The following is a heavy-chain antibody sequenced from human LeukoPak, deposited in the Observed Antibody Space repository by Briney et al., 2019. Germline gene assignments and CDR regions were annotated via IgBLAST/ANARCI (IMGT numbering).Heavy chain of an antibody. V-gene: IGHV4-34*01. CDR2: INHSGST. CDR1: GGSFSGYY. D-gene: IGHD6-13*01. Sequence: SETLSLTCAVYGGSFSGYYWSWIRQPPGKGLEWIGEINHSGSTNYNPSLKSRVTISVDTSRNQFSLKLSSVTAADTAVYYCARVRLPGSGSWTPGWFDPWGQGTLVTVSS. CDR3: ARVRLPGSGSWTPGWFDP. J-gene: IGHJ5*02.